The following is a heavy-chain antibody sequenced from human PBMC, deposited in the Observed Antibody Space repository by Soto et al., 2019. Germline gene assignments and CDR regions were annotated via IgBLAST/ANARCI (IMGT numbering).Heavy chain of an antibody. Sequence: ESGGGLVQPGGSLRLSCEASGFTFSNCAMSWVRQAPGKGLEWVSGISGTGRSTFYADSVKDRFTISRDNSKNTVYLQMTSLRAEDTAVYYCAKGNTSGWYFFDYWGQGTLVTVSS. D-gene: IGHD6-19*01. CDR2: ISGTGRST. V-gene: IGHV3-23*01. CDR3: AKGNTSGWYFFDY. CDR1: GFTFSNCA. J-gene: IGHJ4*02.